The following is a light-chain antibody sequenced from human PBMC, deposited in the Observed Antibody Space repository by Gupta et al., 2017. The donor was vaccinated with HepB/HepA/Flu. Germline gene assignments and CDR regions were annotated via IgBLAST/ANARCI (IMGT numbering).Light chain of an antibody. V-gene: IGKV1-5*03. CDR1: QSISTW. CDR2: RAS. J-gene: IGKJ1*01. CDR3: QNYYSYSPT. Sequence: DIQMTQSPSTLSASVGDRVTITCLASQSISTWLAWYQQKPGNAPKLLIYRASNLEDGVPSRFSGSGSVTDFTLTISSLQPDDFATYYCQNYYSYSPTFGQGTRLEI.